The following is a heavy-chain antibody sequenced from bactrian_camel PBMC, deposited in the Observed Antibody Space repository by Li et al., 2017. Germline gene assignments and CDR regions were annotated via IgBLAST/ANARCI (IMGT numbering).Heavy chain of an antibody. CDR1: GYTYSSYC. CDR3: AAEDGSWFCTHRRPADFGY. V-gene: IGHV3S26*01. Sequence: QVQLVESGGGSVQAGGSLRLSCAASGYTYSSYCMGWFRQAPGKEREGVAAIDSDGSTSYADSVKGRFTISKDNAKNTLYLQMNSLKPEDTAMYYCAAEDGSWFCTHRRPADFGYWGQGTQVTVS. J-gene: IGHJ6*01. CDR2: IDSDGST. D-gene: IGHD6*01.